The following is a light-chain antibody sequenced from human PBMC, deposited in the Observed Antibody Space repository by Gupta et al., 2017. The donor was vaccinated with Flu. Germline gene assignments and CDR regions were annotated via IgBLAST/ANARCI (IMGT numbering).Light chain of an antibody. CDR3: AAWDDSLSGRV. CDR1: SSNLGSNY. Sequence: PSASGTPGQRVTISCSGSSSNLGSNYVYWYQQLPGTAPKLLIYRNNQRPSGVPDRFSGSKSGTSASLAISGLRSEDEAEYYCAAWDDSLSGRVFGGGTKLTVL. V-gene: IGLV1-47*01. CDR2: RNN. J-gene: IGLJ3*02.